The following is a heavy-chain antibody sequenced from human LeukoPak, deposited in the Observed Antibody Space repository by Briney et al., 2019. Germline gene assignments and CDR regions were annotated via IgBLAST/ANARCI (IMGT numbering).Heavy chain of an antibody. CDR1: GGTFSSYA. CDR3: ARDGLGVVVAATQDLFDY. Sequence: SVKVSCKASGGTFSSYAISWVRQAPGQGLEWMGGIIPIFGTANYAQKFQGRVTMTTDTSTSTAYMELRSLRSDDTAVYYCARDGLGVVVAATQDLFDYWGQGTLVTVSS. J-gene: IGHJ4*02. V-gene: IGHV1-69*05. CDR2: IIPIFGTA. D-gene: IGHD2-15*01.